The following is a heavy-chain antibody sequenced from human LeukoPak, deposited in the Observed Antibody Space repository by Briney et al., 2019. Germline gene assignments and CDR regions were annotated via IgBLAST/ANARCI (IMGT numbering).Heavy chain of an antibody. CDR1: GFTFSSYG. CDR3: AKAGGDGTLGTY. D-gene: IGHD1-1*01. V-gene: IGHV3-30*18. CDR2: ISYDGSNK. J-gene: IGHJ4*02. Sequence: GGSLRLSCAASGFTFSSYGMHWVRQAPGKGLEWVAVISYDGSNKYYADSVKGRFTISRDNSKNTLYLQMNSLRAEDTAVYYCAKAGGDGTLGTYWGQGTLVTVSS.